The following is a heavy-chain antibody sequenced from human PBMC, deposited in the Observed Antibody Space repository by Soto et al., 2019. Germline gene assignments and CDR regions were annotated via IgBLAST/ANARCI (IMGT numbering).Heavy chain of an antibody. D-gene: IGHD3-22*01. CDR1: GGSISSYY. V-gene: IGHV4-59*01. CDR2: IYYSGST. Sequence: PSETLSLTCTVSGGSISSYYWSWIRQPPGKGLEWIGYIYYSGSTNYNPSLKSRVTISVDTSKNQFSLKLSSVTAADTAVYYCARLAYYYDSSGQDYWGQGTLVTVS. J-gene: IGHJ4*02. CDR3: ARLAYYYDSSGQDY.